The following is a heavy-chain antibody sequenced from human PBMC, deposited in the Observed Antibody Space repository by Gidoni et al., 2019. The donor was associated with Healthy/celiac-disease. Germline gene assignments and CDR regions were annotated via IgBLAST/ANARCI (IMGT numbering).Heavy chain of an antibody. D-gene: IGHD6-13*01. CDR3: ARGGIAAAGRGFDYYYYGMDV. Sequence: EVQLVESGGGLVQPGGSLRLSCAASGFTFSSYWMSCVRQAPGKGLEWVANIKQDGSEKYYVDSVKGRFTISRDNAKNSLYLQMNSLRAEDTAVYYCARGGIAAAGRGFDYYYYGMDVWGQGTTVTVSS. CDR2: IKQDGSEK. J-gene: IGHJ6*02. CDR1: GFTFSSYW. V-gene: IGHV3-7*03.